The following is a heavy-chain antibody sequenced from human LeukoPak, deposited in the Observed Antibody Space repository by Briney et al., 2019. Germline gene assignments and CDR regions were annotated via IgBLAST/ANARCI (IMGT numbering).Heavy chain of an antibody. J-gene: IGHJ4*02. CDR2: ISSSGSTI. CDR3: ARDFDWVFDY. V-gene: IGHV3-48*03. D-gene: IGHD3-9*01. Sequence: PGGSLRLSCAASGFTFSSYEMNWVRQAPGKGLEWVSYISSSGSTIYYADSVKGRFTISRDNAKNSLYLQMNSLRAEDTAVCYCARDFDWVFDYWGQGTLVTVSS. CDR1: GFTFSSYE.